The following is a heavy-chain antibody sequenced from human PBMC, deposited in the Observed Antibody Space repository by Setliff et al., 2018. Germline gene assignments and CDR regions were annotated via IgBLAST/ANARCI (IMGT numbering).Heavy chain of an antibody. CDR1: GFAFSSYA. J-gene: IGHJ4*02. V-gene: IGHV3-23*01. Sequence: PGGSLRLSCAGSGFAFSSYAMSWVRQAPEKGLEWVSVTYASGATNYADSVKGRFTISRDNSKNTLYLQMNSLRAEDTAVYYCRLWFEETSRDYWGQGTLVTVSS. CDR3: RLWFEETSRDY. D-gene: IGHD3-10*01. CDR2: TYASGAT.